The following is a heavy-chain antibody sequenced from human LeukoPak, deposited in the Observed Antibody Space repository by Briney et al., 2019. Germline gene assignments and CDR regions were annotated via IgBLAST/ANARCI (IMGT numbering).Heavy chain of an antibody. CDR1: GFTFSTYA. D-gene: IGHD4-17*01. V-gene: IGHV3-23*01. J-gene: IGHJ4*02. CDR2: ISGSGGST. Sequence: PGGSLRLSCAASGFTFSTYAMSWVRQAPGKGLEWVSAISGSGGSTYYADSVKGRFTISRDNAKNTLYVQMNSLRAEDTAVYYCAKPGMTTIAEYFDFWGQGTLVTVSS. CDR3: AKPGMTTIAEYFDF.